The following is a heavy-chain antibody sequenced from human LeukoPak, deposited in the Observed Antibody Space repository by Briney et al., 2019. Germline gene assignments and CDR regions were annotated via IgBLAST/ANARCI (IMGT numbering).Heavy chain of an antibody. CDR1: GGSISSSSYY. V-gene: IGHV4-39*01. CDR3: ARLHRLWSYSDY. CDR2: IYYSGST. Sequence: SETLSLTCTVSGGSISSSSYYWGWIRQPPGKGLEWIGSIYYSGSTYYNPSLKSRVTISVDTSKNQFSLKLSSVTVADTAVYYCARLHRLWSYSDYWGQGTLVTVSS. J-gene: IGHJ4*02. D-gene: IGHD2-21*01.